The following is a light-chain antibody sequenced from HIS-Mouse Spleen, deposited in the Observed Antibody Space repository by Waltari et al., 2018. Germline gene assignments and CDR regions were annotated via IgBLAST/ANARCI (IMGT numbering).Light chain of an antibody. Sequence: QSVLTQPPSASGTPGQRVTISCSGRSSNIGSNTVNWYQQLPGTAPKLLIYSNNQRPAVVPDRFSGSNSGTSASLASSGLQSEDEADYYCAAWDDSLNGNYVFGTGTKVTVL. CDR1: SSNIGSNT. CDR3: AAWDDSLNGNYV. CDR2: SNN. J-gene: IGLJ1*01. V-gene: IGLV1-44*01.